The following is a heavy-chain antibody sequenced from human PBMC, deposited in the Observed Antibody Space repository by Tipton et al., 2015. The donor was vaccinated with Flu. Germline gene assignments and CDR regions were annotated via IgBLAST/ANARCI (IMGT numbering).Heavy chain of an antibody. CDR2: ISGHGVTT. CDR3: ARATIDCSGGSCYVFYFDY. Sequence: AASGFTFSDYAMNWVRQAPGKGLEWVSGISGHGVTTYYADSVKGRFTISRDSAKNSLYLQMNSLRAEDTAVYYCARATIDCSGGSCYVFYFDYWGQGTLVTVSS. D-gene: IGHD2-15*01. V-gene: IGHV3-23*01. J-gene: IGHJ4*02. CDR1: GFTFSDYA.